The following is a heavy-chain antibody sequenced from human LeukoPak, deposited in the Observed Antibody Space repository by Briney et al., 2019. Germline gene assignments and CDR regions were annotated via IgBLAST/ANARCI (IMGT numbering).Heavy chain of an antibody. CDR3: ALYYYDSSGYYRED. J-gene: IGHJ4*02. V-gene: IGHV4-4*02. Sequence: SETLSLTCAVSGGSIININWWSWVRQPPGQGLACIGEINHSGSTNYNPSLKSRVTISVDTSKNQFSLKLSSVTAADTAVYYCALYYYDSSGYYREDWGQGTLVTVSS. D-gene: IGHD3-22*01. CDR1: GGSIININW. CDR2: INHSGST.